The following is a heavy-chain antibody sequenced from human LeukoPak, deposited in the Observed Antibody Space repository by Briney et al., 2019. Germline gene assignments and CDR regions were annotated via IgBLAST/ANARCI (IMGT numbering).Heavy chain of an antibody. CDR2: IYSGGNT. D-gene: IGHD2-2*01. CDR1: GFTVSSNS. J-gene: IGHJ5*02. CDR3: AKDGDLFGVIPAAMYPS. V-gene: IGHV3-53*05. Sequence: PGGSLRLSCTVSGFTVSSNSWSWVRQAPGKGLEWVSFIYSGGNTHYSDSVKGRFTISRDNSKNTLYLQLNSLRAEDTAVYYCAKDGDLFGVIPAAMYPSWGQGTLVTVSS.